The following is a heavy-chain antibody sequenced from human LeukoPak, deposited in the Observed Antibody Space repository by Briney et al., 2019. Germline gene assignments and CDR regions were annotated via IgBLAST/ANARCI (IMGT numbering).Heavy chain of an antibody. D-gene: IGHD3-10*01. CDR2: ISYDGSNK. Sequence: PGGSLRLSCAASGFTFSSYAMHWVRQAPGKGLEWVAVISYDGSNKYYADSVKGRFTISRDNSKNTLYLQMNSLRAEDTAVYYCARDSIGGESAHYYGMDVWGQGTTVTVSS. CDR1: GFTFSSYA. J-gene: IGHJ6*02. V-gene: IGHV3-30-3*01. CDR3: ARDSIGGESAHYYGMDV.